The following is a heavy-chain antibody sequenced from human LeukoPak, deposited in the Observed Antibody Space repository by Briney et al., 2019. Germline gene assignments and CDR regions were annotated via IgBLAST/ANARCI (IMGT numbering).Heavy chain of an antibody. V-gene: IGHV4-34*01. CDR2: ISHSGST. CDR1: GGSFSGYY. CDR3: ARGQGHYDFWSGYSRPHWLDP. Sequence: SETLSLTCAVYGGSFSGYYWSWIRQPPGKGLEWIGEISHSGSTNYNPSLKSRVTKSVDTSKNQFSLKLSSVTAADTAVYYCARGQGHYDFWSGYSRPHWLDPWGQGTLVTVS. D-gene: IGHD3-3*01. J-gene: IGHJ5*02.